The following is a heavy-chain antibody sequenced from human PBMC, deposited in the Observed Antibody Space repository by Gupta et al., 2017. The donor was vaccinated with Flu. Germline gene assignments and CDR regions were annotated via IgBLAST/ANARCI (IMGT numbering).Heavy chain of an antibody. CDR1: GFSFTTSGVN. J-gene: IGHJ6*03. CDR3: AHTATVIPHYYYMDV. Sequence: QITLKESGPTLVKPTQTLTLTCTFSGFSFTTSGVNVGWIRQPPGKALQWLALISWDDDQRYSPSLKSRVTITKDTSRNQVVLTMTNMDPVDTGTYYCAHTATVIPHYYYMDVWGRGTTVTVSS. D-gene: IGHD2-21*01. V-gene: IGHV2-5*02. CDR2: ISWDDDQ.